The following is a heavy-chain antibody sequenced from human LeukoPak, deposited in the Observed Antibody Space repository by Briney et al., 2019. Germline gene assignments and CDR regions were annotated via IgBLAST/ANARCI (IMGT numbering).Heavy chain of an antibody. D-gene: IGHD3-10*01. J-gene: IGHJ4*02. Sequence: ASVKVSCKASGYTFTNYVLSWVRQAPGQGLEWMGKITPSSGDTTYAQNSQDRVTMTRDTSTSTVYMQLSRLRSEDTAVYYCARDTYGSNYWGQGTLVTVSA. V-gene: IGHV1-46*01. CDR3: ARDTYGSNY. CDR1: GYTFTNYV. CDR2: ITPSSGDT.